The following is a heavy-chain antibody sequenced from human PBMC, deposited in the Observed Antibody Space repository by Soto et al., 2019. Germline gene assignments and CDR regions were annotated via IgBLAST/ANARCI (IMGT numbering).Heavy chain of an antibody. CDR1: GFTVSSNY. CDR3: ARALHYYDSSGYYYFDYYGMDV. D-gene: IGHD3-22*01. Sequence: GGSLRLSCAASGFTVSSNYTSWVRQAPGKGLEWVSVIYSGGSTYYADSVKGRFTISRHNSKNTLYLQMNSLRAEDTAVYYCARALHYYDSSGYYYFDYYGMDVWGQGTTVTVSS. J-gene: IGHJ6*02. CDR2: IYSGGST. V-gene: IGHV3-53*04.